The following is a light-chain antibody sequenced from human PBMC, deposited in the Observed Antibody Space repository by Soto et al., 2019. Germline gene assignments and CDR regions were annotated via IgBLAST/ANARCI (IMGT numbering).Light chain of an antibody. V-gene: IGKV4-1*01. CDR3: QQYLSGQWT. CDR2: WAS. CDR1: QSLLYDLNNKNC. Sequence: DIVMTQSPDSLAVSLGERATINCKSSQSLLYDLNNKNCLAWYQQKPGQPPKLLIYWASTRESGVPDRFSGSGSGTHFTLTISSLQAEDVAIYYCQQYLSGQWTFGQGTKVEIK. J-gene: IGKJ1*01.